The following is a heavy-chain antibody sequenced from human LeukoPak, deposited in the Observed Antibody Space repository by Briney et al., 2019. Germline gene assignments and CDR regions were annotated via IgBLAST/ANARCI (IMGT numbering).Heavy chain of an antibody. CDR1: GFTFSSYA. J-gene: IGHJ3*02. D-gene: IGHD2-2*01. Sequence: GGSLRLSCAASGFTFSSYAMSWVRQAPGKGLEWVATIKQNGSEKYYVDSVKGRFTISRDNAKSSLSLQMNSLRAEDTAVYYCARDTYCTSTSCPEGEAFDIWGQGTMVTVSS. V-gene: IGHV3-7*01. CDR2: IKQNGSEK. CDR3: ARDTYCTSTSCPEGEAFDI.